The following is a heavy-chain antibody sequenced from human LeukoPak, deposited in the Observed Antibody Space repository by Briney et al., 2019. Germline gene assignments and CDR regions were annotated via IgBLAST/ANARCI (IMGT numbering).Heavy chain of an antibody. D-gene: IGHD6-19*01. CDR3: ARPGYSSGWYGHAFDI. CDR2: INHSGST. J-gene: IGHJ3*02. Sequence: PSETLSLTCAVYGGSFSGYYWSWIRQPPGKGLEWIGEINHSGSTNYNPSLKSRVTISVDTSKNQFSLKLSSVTAADTAVYYCARPGYSSGWYGHAFDIWGQGTMVTVSS. V-gene: IGHV4-34*01. CDR1: GGSFSGYY.